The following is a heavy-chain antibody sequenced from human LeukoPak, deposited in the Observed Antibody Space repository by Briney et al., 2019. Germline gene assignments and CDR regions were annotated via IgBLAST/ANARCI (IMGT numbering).Heavy chain of an antibody. J-gene: IGHJ5*02. CDR1: GGSISGSSYY. V-gene: IGHV4-39*07. CDR3: ARVWQQLVLIGWFDP. D-gene: IGHD6-13*01. CDR2: IYYSGST. Sequence: SETLSLTCTVSGGSISGSSYYWGWIRQPPGKGLEWIGSIYYSGSTYYNPSLKSRVTISVDTSKNQFSLKLSSVTAADTAVYYCARVWQQLVLIGWFDPWGQGTLVTVSS.